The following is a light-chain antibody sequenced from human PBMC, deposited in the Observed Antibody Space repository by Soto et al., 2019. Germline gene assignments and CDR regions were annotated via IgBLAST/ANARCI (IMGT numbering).Light chain of an antibody. J-gene: IGKJ1*01. V-gene: IGKV3-20*01. CDR2: GTS. Sequence: EIVLTQSQGTLSLSASERASLXSTPSQNISSTYVAWYQQKPGQAPRLLIYGTSNRGTGIPARFSGRGSGTDFTLTIRRLEPEDFAVYYCQQYGGSWTFGQGTKVDIK. CDR3: QQYGGSWT. CDR1: QNISSTY.